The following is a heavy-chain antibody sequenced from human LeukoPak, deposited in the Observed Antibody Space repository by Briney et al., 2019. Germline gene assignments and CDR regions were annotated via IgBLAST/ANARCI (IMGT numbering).Heavy chain of an antibody. CDR3: ARDPRNYDFWRGDYYFDY. V-gene: IGHV1-18*01. Sequence: GASVKVSCKASGYTFTSYGISWVRQAPGQGLEWMGWISAYNGNTNYAQKLQGRVTMTTDTSTSTAYMELRSLRSDDTAVYYCARDPRNYDFWRGDYYFDYWGQGTLVTVSS. CDR1: GYTFTSYG. J-gene: IGHJ4*02. D-gene: IGHD3-3*01. CDR2: ISAYNGNT.